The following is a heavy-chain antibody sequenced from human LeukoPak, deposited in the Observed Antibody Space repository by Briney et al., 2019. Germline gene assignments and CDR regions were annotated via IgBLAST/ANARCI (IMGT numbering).Heavy chain of an antibody. CDR3: ARYKDCSGGSGSSSFFGY. Sequence: KSGGSLRLSCAASGFTFSDYYMSWIRQAPGKGLEWVSYISSSSSYTNYADSVKGRFTISRDNAKNSLYLQMNSLRANDTAVYYCARYKDCSGGSGSSSFFGYWGQGTLVTVSS. CDR2: ISSSSSYT. CDR1: GFTFSDYY. J-gene: IGHJ4*02. D-gene: IGHD2-15*01. V-gene: IGHV3-11*03.